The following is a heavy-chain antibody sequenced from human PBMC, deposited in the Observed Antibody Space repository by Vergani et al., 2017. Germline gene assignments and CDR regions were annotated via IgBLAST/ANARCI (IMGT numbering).Heavy chain of an antibody. CDR2: IRSKAYGGTT. D-gene: IGHD3-3*01. CDR3: TTIFGAY. J-gene: IGHJ4*02. Sequence: EVQLVESGGGLVQPGGSLKLSCAASGFTFSGSAMHWVRQASGKGLEWVGFIRSKAYGGTTEYAASVKGRFTISRDDSKSIAYLQMNSLKTEDTAVYYCTTIFGAYWGQGTLVTVSS. V-gene: IGHV3-49*04. CDR1: GFTFSGSA.